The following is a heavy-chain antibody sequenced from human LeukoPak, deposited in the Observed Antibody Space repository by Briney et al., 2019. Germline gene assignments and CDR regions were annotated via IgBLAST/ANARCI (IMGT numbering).Heavy chain of an antibody. Sequence: SETLSLTCIVSGGSISSSSYYWGWIRQPPGKGLEWIGSIFYSGTTYYNPSLKSRFNISVDTSKNQFSLKLSSVTAADTAVYYCARDRRPLNWFDPWGQGILVTVSS. V-gene: IGHV4-39*07. CDR1: GGSISSSSYY. CDR3: ARDRRPLNWFDP. J-gene: IGHJ5*02. CDR2: IFYSGTT.